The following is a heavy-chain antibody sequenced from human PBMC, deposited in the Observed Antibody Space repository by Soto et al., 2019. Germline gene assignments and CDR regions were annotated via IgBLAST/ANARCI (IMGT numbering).Heavy chain of an antibody. J-gene: IGHJ4*02. D-gene: IGHD6-6*01. Sequence: SETLSLTCTVSGGSISSYYWSWIRQPPGKGLEWIGYIYYSGSTNYNPSLKSRVTISVDTSKNQFSLKLSSVTAADTAVYYCARGRQLGTFDYWGQGTLVTVSS. CDR2: IYYSGST. CDR3: ARGRQLGTFDY. V-gene: IGHV4-59*01. CDR1: GGSISSYY.